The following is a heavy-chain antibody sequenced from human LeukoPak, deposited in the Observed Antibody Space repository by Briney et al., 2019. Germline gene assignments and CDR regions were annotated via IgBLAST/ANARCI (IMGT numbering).Heavy chain of an antibody. CDR2: ISGSGGST. CDR1: GFTFSSYA. CDR3: AKAGRIVVVVAATFDY. J-gene: IGHJ4*02. Sequence: GGSLRLSCAASGFTFSSYAMSWVRQAPGKGLERVSAISGSGGSTYYADSVKGRFTISRDNSKTTLYLQMNSLRAEDTAVYYCAKAGRIVVVVAATFDYWGQGTLVTVSS. V-gene: IGHV3-23*01. D-gene: IGHD2-15*01.